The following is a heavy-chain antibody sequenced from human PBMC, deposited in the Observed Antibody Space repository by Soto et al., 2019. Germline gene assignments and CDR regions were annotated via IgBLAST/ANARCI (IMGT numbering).Heavy chain of an antibody. J-gene: IGHJ6*02. Sequence: SVKVSCKASGFTFTSSALQGGRQARGQRLEGIGWIVVGSGNTNYAKKFQEKVTITRDMSTSTAYMELSSLRSEDTAVYYCAADSGNXVVVVAARDYGXDVWGQGTTVTVSS. CDR2: IVVGSGNT. CDR3: AADSGNXVVVVAARDYGXDV. V-gene: IGHV1-58*01. D-gene: IGHD2-15*01. CDR1: GFTFTSSA.